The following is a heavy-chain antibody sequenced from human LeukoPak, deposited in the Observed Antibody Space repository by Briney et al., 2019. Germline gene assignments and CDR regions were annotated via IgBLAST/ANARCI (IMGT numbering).Heavy chain of an antibody. CDR1: GGSISSGGYY. D-gene: IGHD2-21*01. Sequence: TSQTLSLTCTFSGGSISSGGYYWTWIRQHPGKGREWIGYIYYSGSTYYNPSLKSRVTISVDTSKNQFSLKLSSVTAADTAVYYCARGYSHLTSWGQGTLVTVSS. J-gene: IGHJ4*02. CDR2: IYYSGST. CDR3: ARGYSHLTS. V-gene: IGHV4-31*03.